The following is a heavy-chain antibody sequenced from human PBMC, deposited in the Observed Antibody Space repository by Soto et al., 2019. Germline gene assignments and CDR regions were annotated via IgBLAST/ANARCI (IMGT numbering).Heavy chain of an antibody. CDR3: AKDRTPITIFGVAMGY. Sequence: GGSLRLSCAASGFTFSSYGMHWVRQAPGKGLEWVAVISYDGSNKYYADSVKGRFAISRENSKNTLYLQMNSLRAEDTAVYYCAKDRTPITIFGVAMGYWGQGTLVTVSS. D-gene: IGHD3-3*01. V-gene: IGHV3-30*18. CDR2: ISYDGSNK. CDR1: GFTFSSYG. J-gene: IGHJ4*02.